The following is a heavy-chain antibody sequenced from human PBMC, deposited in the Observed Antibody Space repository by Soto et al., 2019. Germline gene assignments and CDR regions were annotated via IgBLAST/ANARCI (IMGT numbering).Heavy chain of an antibody. J-gene: IGHJ5*02. Sequence: EVQLLESGGGLVQPGGSLRLSCAASGFTFSSYAMSWVRQAPGKGLEWVSAIRGSGGSTYYADSVKGRFTISRDNSKNTLNLQMNSLRAEDTAVDYCAKDPPILGATNGFDPWGQGTLVTVST. CDR3: AKDPPILGATNGFDP. D-gene: IGHD1-26*01. CDR1: GFTFSSYA. CDR2: IRGSGGST. V-gene: IGHV3-23*01.